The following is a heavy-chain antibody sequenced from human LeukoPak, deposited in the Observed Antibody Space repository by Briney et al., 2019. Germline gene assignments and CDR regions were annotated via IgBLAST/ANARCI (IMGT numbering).Heavy chain of an antibody. J-gene: IGHJ5*02. CDR1: GGSISSGSYY. D-gene: IGHD3-3*01. Sequence: SETLSLTCTVSGGSISSGSYYWSWIRQPAGKGLEWIGRIYTSGSTNYNPSLKSRVTISVDTSKNQFSLKMSSVTAADTAVYYCARVFSYPLRAPFDPWGQGTLVTVSS. CDR2: IYTSGST. CDR3: ARVFSYPLRAPFDP. V-gene: IGHV4-61*02.